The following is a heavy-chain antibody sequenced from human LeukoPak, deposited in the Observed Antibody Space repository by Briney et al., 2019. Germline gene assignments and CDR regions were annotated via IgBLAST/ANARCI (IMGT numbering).Heavy chain of an antibody. V-gene: IGHV3-23*01. J-gene: IGHJ3*02. CDR3: AGYSGVDAFDI. D-gene: IGHD5-12*01. CDR2: ISGSGGST. Sequence: GGSLRLXCAASGFTFSSYAMSWVRQAPGKGLEGVSTISGSGGSTYYADSVKGRFTISRDNSKNTLYLQMNNLRAEDTAVYYCAGYSGVDAFDIWGQGTMVTVSS. CDR1: GFTFSSYA.